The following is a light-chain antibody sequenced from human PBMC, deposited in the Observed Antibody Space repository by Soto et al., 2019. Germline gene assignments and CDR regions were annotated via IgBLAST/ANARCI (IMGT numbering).Light chain of an antibody. CDR3: CSYTGSYSYV. V-gene: IGLV2-11*01. CDR2: DVN. J-gene: IGLJ1*01. CDR1: SSDVGNYNS. Sequence: QSVLTQPRSVSGSPGQSVTISCTGTSSDVGNYNSVSWYQHHPGKAPKLMIYDVNKWPSGVPDRFSGSKSGNTASLTISGLQAEDEADYYCCSYTGSYSYVFGTGTKVTVL.